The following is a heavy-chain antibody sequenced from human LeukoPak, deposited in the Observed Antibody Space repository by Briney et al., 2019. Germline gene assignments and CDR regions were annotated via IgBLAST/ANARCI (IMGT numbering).Heavy chain of an antibody. Sequence: ASVKVSCKASGGTFSSYAISWVRQAPGQGLEWMGIINPSGGSTSYAQKFQGRVTMTRDTSTSTVYMELSSLRSEDTAVYYCAMLPLYCGGDCYSNWGQGTLVTVSS. V-gene: IGHV1-46*01. CDR3: AMLPLYCGGDCYSN. CDR2: INPSGGST. D-gene: IGHD2-21*02. J-gene: IGHJ4*02. CDR1: GGTFSSYA.